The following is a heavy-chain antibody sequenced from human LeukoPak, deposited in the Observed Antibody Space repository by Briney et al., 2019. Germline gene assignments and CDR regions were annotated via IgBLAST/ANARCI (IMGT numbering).Heavy chain of an antibody. V-gene: IGHV3-53*01. CDR2: IYSGGST. Sequence: GGSLRLSCVVSGFTVSNNYMSWVRQAPRKGLEWVSLIYSGGSTYYADSVKGRFTISRDNSKNTLYLQMNSLRAEDTAVYYCAKVVDFQGYFDYWGQGTLVAVSS. CDR3: AKVVDFQGYFDY. CDR1: GFTVSNNY. D-gene: IGHD3-3*01. J-gene: IGHJ4*02.